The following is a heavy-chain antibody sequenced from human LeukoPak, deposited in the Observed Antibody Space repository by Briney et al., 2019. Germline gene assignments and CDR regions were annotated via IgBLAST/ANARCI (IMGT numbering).Heavy chain of an antibody. D-gene: IGHD6-13*01. CDR1: GFTFSSYN. CDR3: AREIAAADFDY. J-gene: IGHJ4*02. V-gene: IGHV3-48*02. CDR2: ISGSSGTK. Sequence: GGSLRLSCAASGFTFSSYNMNWVRQAPGKGLEGVSYISGSSGTKYYADSVRGRFTIPRDNAKNSLYLQINSLRDEDTAVYYCAREIAAADFDYWGQGTLVTVSS.